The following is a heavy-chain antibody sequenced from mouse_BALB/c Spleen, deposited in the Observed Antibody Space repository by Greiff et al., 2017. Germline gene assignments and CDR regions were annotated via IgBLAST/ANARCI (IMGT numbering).Heavy chain of an antibody. CDR1: GFSLTSYD. CDR3: VRGGSGNFDY. J-gene: IGHJ2*01. Sequence: QVQLQQSGPGLVAPSQSLSITCTVSGFSLTSYDISWIRQPPGKGLEWLGVIWTGGGTNYNSAFMSRLSISKDNSKSQVFLKMNSLQTDDTAIYYCVRGGSGNFDYWGQGTTLTVSS. CDR2: IWTGGGT. D-gene: IGHD3-2*02. V-gene: IGHV2-9-2*01.